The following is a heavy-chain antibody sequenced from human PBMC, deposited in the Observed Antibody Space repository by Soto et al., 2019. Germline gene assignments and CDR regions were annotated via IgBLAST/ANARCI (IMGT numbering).Heavy chain of an antibody. J-gene: IGHJ3*02. V-gene: IGHV3-30-3*02. D-gene: IGHD3-16*01. CDR2: ISFDGNKK. Sequence: QPQLVESGGGVVQPGRSLRLSCAASGFTFKIYALHWVRQAPGKGLEWVAVISFDGNKKYYSDSVKGRFTISSDNFKNTLYLQMHILRVEDTAVYFCAKWGYYSLLDICGQGTIVTVSA. CDR3: AKWGYYSLLDI. CDR1: GFTFKIYA.